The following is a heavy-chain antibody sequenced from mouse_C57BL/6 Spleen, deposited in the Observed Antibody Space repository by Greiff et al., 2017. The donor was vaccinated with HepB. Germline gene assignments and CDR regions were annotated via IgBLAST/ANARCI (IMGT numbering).Heavy chain of an antibody. Sequence: VKLMESGPGLVQPSQSLSITCTVSGFSLTSYGVHWVRQSPGKGLEWLGVIWSGGSTDYNAAFISRLSISKDNSKSQVFFKMNSLQADDTAIYYCARNGPLYGSSPYAMDYWGQGTSVTVSS. CDR1: GFSLTSYG. CDR3: ARNGPLYGSSPYAMDY. J-gene: IGHJ4*01. V-gene: IGHV2-2*01. CDR2: IWSGGST. D-gene: IGHD1-1*01.